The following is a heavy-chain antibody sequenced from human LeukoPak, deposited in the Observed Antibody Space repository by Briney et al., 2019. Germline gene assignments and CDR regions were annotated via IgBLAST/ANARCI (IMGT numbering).Heavy chain of an antibody. Sequence: SETLSLTCAVYGGSFSGYYWSWIRLPPGKGLEWIGEINRGGSTNYNPSLKNRVTMSVDMSKNQFSLKLSSVTAADTAVYYCARGYGSGSYYEYWGQGTLVTVSS. J-gene: IGHJ4*02. V-gene: IGHV4-34*01. D-gene: IGHD3-10*01. CDR2: INRGGST. CDR3: ARGYGSGSYYEY. CDR1: GGSFSGYY.